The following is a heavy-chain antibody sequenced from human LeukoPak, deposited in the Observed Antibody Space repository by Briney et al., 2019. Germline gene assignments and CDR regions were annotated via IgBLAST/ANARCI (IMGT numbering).Heavy chain of an antibody. Sequence: ASVKASCTASGYTFTGDYIHWVRQAPGQGREWRGWVNPNSGGPTYAQQFQGRVTMTRDTPISTAYMGLSRLRSDDTAVYYCARGGELRHFDWLSPFYYWGQGTLVTVSS. D-gene: IGHD3-9*01. CDR3: ARGGELRHFDWLSPFYY. V-gene: IGHV1-2*02. J-gene: IGHJ4*02. CDR1: GYTFTGDY. CDR2: VNPNSGGP.